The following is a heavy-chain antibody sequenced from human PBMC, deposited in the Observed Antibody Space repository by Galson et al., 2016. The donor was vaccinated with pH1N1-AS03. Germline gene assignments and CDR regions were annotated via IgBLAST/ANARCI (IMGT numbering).Heavy chain of an antibody. CDR3: ARDGPPQGISVAGSFDF. CDR1: GFTFSSYS. CDR2: ISSSSSYI. J-gene: IGHJ4*02. Sequence: SLRLSCAVSGFTFSSYSMNWVRQAPGKGLEWVSSISSSSSYIYYADSVKGRFTVSRDNAKNSLFLQMNSLRDEDTAVYYCARDGPPQGISVAGSFDFWGQGTLVTVSS. V-gene: IGHV3-21*01. D-gene: IGHD6-19*01.